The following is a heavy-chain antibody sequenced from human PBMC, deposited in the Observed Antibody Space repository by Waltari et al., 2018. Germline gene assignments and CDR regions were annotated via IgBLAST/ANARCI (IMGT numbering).Heavy chain of an antibody. D-gene: IGHD4-17*01. J-gene: IGHJ4*01. Sequence: QVQLQESGPGLVKPSETLSLTCTVSGGSISSHYWRWTRQPPGKGLEWIGYIYYSGSTNYNPSLKSRVTISVDTSKNQFSLKLSSVTAADTAVYYCARGGSGYGDYLDYWGQEPWSPSPQ. V-gene: IGHV4-59*11. CDR1: GGSISSHY. CDR3: ARGGSGYGDYLDY. CDR2: IYYSGST.